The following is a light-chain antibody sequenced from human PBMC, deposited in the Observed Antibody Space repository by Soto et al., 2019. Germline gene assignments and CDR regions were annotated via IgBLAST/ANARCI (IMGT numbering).Light chain of an antibody. CDR2: GTS. J-gene: IGKJ1*01. CDR3: QQYGSWT. Sequence: EIVLTQSPGTLSVSPGERATLSCRASQTISSNNLAWYQQKPGQAPSLLIYGTSSRATGIPDRFSGSGSGTDFTLTIRRLEPEDSAIYYCQQYGSWTFGQGNKVEI. V-gene: IGKV3-20*01. CDR1: QTISSNN.